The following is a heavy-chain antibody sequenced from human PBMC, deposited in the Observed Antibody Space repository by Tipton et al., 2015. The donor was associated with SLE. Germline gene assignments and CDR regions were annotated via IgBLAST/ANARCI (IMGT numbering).Heavy chain of an antibody. D-gene: IGHD3-10*01. V-gene: IGHV4-34*01. Sequence: LRLSCAVYGGSFSGYYWGWIRQPPGKGLEWIGSIYYSGSTYYNPSLKSRVTISVDTSKNQFSLKLSSVTAADTAVYYCAPFRVYGSGSYEWGQGTLVTVSS. CDR3: APFRVYGSGSYE. J-gene: IGHJ4*02. CDR1: GGSFSGYY. CDR2: IYYSGST.